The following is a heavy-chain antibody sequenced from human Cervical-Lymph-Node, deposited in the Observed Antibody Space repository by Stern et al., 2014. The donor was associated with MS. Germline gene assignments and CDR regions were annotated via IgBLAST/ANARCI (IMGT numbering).Heavy chain of an antibody. CDR1: GGTFSSYA. J-gene: IGHJ4*02. V-gene: IGHV1-69*12. CDR3: ARGIVATIHTF. Sequence: QDQLVQSGAEVKKPGSSVKVSCKASGGTFSSYAITWVRQAPGQGLEWMGGISPILGTANYAQKFQGRVTITADESTRTAYMELSSLRSEDTAVYYCARGIVATIHTFWGQGTLVTVSS. CDR2: ISPILGTA. D-gene: IGHD5-12*01.